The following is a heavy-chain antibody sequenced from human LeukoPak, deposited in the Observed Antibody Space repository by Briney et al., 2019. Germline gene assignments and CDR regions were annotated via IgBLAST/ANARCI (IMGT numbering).Heavy chain of an antibody. Sequence: GASVKVSCKASGYTFTGYYIHWVRQAPGQGLEWMGWINPNSGGTNYAQNFQGRVTMTRDTSISTAYMELSRLRSDDTALYYCAREYSSGYRYLDYWGQGTLVTVSS. CDR2: INPNSGGT. CDR3: AREYSSGYRYLDY. CDR1: GYTFTGYY. J-gene: IGHJ4*02. V-gene: IGHV1-2*02. D-gene: IGHD3-22*01.